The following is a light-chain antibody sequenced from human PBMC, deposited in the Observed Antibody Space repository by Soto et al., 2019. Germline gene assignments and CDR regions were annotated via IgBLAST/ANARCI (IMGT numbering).Light chain of an antibody. CDR3: QQRYNWPLT. CDR2: DAS. V-gene: IGKV3-11*01. Sequence: EIVLSLSPGTLSLSPGERATLSCRASQSIDTYLAWYQQKPGQAPRLLIYDASDRATGIPARFSGSGSGTAFTLTISGLEPEDFALYYCQQRYNWPLTFGGGTKVDIK. J-gene: IGKJ4*01. CDR1: QSIDTY.